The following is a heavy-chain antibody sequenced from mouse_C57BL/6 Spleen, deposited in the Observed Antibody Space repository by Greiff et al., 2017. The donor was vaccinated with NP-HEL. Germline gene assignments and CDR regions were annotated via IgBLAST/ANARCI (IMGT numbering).Heavy chain of an antibody. J-gene: IGHJ1*03. CDR3: ARSGHYYGSSYGYFDV. D-gene: IGHD1-1*01. V-gene: IGHV1-82*01. Sequence: VQLQQSGPELVKPGASVKISCKASGYAFSSSWMNWVKQRPGKGLEWIGRLYPGDGDTNYNGKFKGKATLTADKSSSTAYMQLSSLTSEDSAVYFCARSGHYYGSSYGYFDVWGTGTTATVSS. CDR1: GYAFSSSW. CDR2: LYPGDGDT.